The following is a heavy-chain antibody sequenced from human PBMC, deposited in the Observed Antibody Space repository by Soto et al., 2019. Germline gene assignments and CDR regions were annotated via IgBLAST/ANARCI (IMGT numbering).Heavy chain of an antibody. V-gene: IGHV5-51*01. CDR1: GYSFTSYW. CDR2: IYPGDSDT. J-gene: IGHJ5*01. Sequence: PGESLKISCKGSGYSFTSYWIGWVRQMPGKGLEWMGIIYPGDSDTRYSPSFQGQVPLSADDSLSTAYLPWSRLKASDTAMYYCARQASSAGRTIWFVPLGQGTMLAVYS. D-gene: IGHD1-26*01. CDR3: ARQASSAGRTIWFVP.